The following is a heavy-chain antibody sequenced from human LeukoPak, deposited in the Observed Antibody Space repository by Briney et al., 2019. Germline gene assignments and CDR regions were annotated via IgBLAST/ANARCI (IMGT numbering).Heavy chain of an antibody. V-gene: IGHV4-34*01. J-gene: IGHJ3*02. Sequence: SETLSLTCAVSGGFFSAYYWSWIRQPPGKGLEWIGEINHSGSTNYDPSLKSRVTISVDTSKNQFSLKLSSVTAADTAVYYCARTTVTTDDAFDIWGQGTMVTVSS. D-gene: IGHD4-11*01. CDR1: GGFFSAYY. CDR3: ARTTVTTDDAFDI. CDR2: INHSGST.